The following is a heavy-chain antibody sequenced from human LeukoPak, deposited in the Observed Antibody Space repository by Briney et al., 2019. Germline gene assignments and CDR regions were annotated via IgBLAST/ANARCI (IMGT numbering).Heavy chain of an antibody. Sequence: GGSLRLSCAASGFTFSDYXXXXVRXXXXXXXXXVSRINSDGSTTNYADSVKGRFTISRDNAKSTLYLHMDSLRAEDTAIYYCARGDTRYKKFPHWGQGTLVTVSS. V-gene: IGHV3-74*01. J-gene: IGHJ1*01. D-gene: IGHD3-9*01. CDR1: GFTFSDYX. CDR2: INSDGSTT. CDR3: ARGDTRYKKFPH.